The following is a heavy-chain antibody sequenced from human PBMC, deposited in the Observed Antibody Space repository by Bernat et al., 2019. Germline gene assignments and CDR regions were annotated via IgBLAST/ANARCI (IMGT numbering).Heavy chain of an antibody. CDR1: GFTFSSYS. J-gene: IGHJ4*02. V-gene: IGHV3-48*01. CDR3: ARVEAGTHGY. CDR2: ISSSSTI. D-gene: IGHD1-1*01. Sequence: EVLLVESGGGLVQPGGSLRLSCAASGFTFSSYSMNWVRQAPGKGLEWVSYISSSSTIYYADSVKGRFTISRDNAKNSLYLQMNSLRAEDTAVYYCARVEAGTHGYWGQGTLVTVSS.